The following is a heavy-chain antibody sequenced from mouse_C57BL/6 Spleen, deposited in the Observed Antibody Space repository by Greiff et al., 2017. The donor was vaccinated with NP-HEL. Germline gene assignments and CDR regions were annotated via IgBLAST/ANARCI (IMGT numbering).Heavy chain of an antibody. J-gene: IGHJ2*01. CDR3: ARSYGSSHSLDY. CDR2: IYPGGGYT. D-gene: IGHD1-1*01. V-gene: IGHV1-63*01. CDR1: GYTFTNYW. Sequence: QVQLQQSGAELVRPGTSVKMSCKASGYTFTNYWIGWAKQRPGHGLEWIGAIYPGGGYTNYNEKFKGKATLTADKSSSTAYMQFSSLTSEDSAIYYCARSYGSSHSLDYWGQGTTLTVSS.